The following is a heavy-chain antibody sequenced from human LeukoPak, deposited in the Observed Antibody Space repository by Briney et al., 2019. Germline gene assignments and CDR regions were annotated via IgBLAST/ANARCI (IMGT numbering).Heavy chain of an antibody. Sequence: GRSLRLSCAASGFTFSSYAMHWVRQAPGKGLEWVAVISYDGSNKYYADSVKGRFTISRDNSKNTLYLQMNSLRAEDTAVYYCARDRDSGYESYYFDYWGQGTLVTVSS. V-gene: IGHV3-30-3*01. CDR1: GFTFSSYA. D-gene: IGHD5-12*01. CDR2: ISYDGSNK. J-gene: IGHJ4*02. CDR3: ARDRDSGYESYYFDY.